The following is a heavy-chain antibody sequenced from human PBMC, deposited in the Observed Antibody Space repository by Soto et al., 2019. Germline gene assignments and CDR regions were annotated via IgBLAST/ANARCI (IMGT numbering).Heavy chain of an antibody. CDR2: ISGSARST. V-gene: IGHV3-23*01. CDR3: AKDLSGGTFLAYLDY. J-gene: IGHJ4*02. CDR1: GFTFSSFA. D-gene: IGHD2-15*01. Sequence: ALRLSCTASGFTFSSFAMSWVRQAPGKGLEWVSGISGSARSTYYADSVKGRFTISRDNSKNTLFLEMNSLRAEDTALYFCAKDLSGGTFLAYLDYWGLGTLVTVSS.